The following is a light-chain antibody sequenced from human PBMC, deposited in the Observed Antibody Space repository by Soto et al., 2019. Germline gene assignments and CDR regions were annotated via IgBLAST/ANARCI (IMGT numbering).Light chain of an antibody. CDR3: QQYYIRPPRT. Sequence: EIVMTQSPATLSVSPGERVTLSCRASQNINSDLAWYQQKPGQAPRLLIYGASTRATDVPARFSASGSGTEFTLTITSLQSEDFAVYYCQQYYIRPPRTFGQGTKVDFK. CDR2: GAS. CDR1: QNINSD. J-gene: IGKJ1*01. V-gene: IGKV3-15*01.